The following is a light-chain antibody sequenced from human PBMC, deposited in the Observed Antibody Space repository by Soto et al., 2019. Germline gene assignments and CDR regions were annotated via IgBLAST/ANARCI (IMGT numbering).Light chain of an antibody. J-gene: IGKJ5*01. CDR2: DAS. CDR1: QDISNY. CDR3: QQYDNLRIT. V-gene: IGKV1-33*01. Sequence: DIQMTQSPSSLSASVGDRVTITCQASQDISNYLNWYQQKPGEAPQLLIYDASNLETGVPSRFSGSGSGTDFTFTISSLQPEGIATYYCQQYDNLRITFGQGTRLEV.